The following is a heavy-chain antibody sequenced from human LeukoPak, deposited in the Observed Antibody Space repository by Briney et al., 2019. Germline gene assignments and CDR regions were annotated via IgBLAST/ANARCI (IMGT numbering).Heavy chain of an antibody. J-gene: IGHJ5*02. CDR1: GGSISSSSYY. CDR2: IYYSGST. V-gene: IGHV4-61*01. Sequence: SETLSLTCTVSGGSISSSSYYWGWIRQPSGKGLEWIGYIYYSGSTNYNPSLKSRVTISVDTSKNQFSLKLSSVTAADTAVYYCARDKRLDNWFDPWGQGTLVTVSS. CDR3: ARDKRLDNWFDP.